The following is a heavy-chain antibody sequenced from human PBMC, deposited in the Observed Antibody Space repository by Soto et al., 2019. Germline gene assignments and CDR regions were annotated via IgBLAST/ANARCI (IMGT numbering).Heavy chain of an antibody. Sequence: GASVKVSCKASGYTFTSYYMHWVRQAPGQGLEWMGIINPSGGSTSYAQKFQGRVTMTRDTSTSTAYMGLSSLRSEDTAVYSCARHITILPVVSLSHYYCMHVWGQRTTVTVSS. J-gene: IGHJ6*02. D-gene: IGHD3-3*01. V-gene: IGHV1-46*01. CDR3: ARHITILPVVSLSHYYCMHV. CDR2: INPSGGST. CDR1: GYTFTSYY.